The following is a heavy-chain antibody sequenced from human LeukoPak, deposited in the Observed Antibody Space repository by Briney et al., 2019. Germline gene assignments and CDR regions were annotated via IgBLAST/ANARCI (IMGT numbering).Heavy chain of an antibody. D-gene: IGHD3-3*02. J-gene: IGHJ4*02. CDR1: GFTFVDYG. V-gene: IGHV3-20*04. CDR2: IKYNGAIT. Sequence: GGSLRLSCATSGFTFVDYGLSWVRRAPGKGLEWLCAIKYNGAITDYEDSVKGRFTISRDNAKNSLYLRMDSLRAEDTALYYCARDRLGPSFSVSHFDLWGQGTLVTVSS. CDR3: ARDRLGPSFSVSHFDL.